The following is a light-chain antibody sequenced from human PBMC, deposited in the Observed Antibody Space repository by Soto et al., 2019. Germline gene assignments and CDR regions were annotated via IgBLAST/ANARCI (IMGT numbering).Light chain of an antibody. CDR1: QSVSGN. Sequence: EVVMTQSPATLSVSPGEGATLSCRASQSVSGNLAWYQQRPGQAPRLLIYGASTRASGTPARFSGSGSGTEFTLTISSLQSEDFVFYYCQQYNDWPPWTFGQGTNVEVK. J-gene: IGKJ1*01. CDR3: QQYNDWPPWT. CDR2: GAS. V-gene: IGKV3-15*01.